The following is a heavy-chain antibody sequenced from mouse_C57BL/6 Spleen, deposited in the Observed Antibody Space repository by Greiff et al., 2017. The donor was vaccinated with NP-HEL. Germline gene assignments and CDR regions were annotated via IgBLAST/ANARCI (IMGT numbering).Heavy chain of an antibody. V-gene: IGHV1-55*01. Sequence: QVQLQQSGAELVKPGASVKMSCKASGYTFTSYWITWVKQRPGQGLEWIGDIYPGSGSTNYNEKFKSKATLTVDTSSSTAYMQLSSLTSEDSAVYYCAHYYGSSLDWYFDVWGTGTTVTVSS. J-gene: IGHJ1*03. CDR2: IYPGSGST. CDR3: AHYYGSSLDWYFDV. CDR1: GYTFTSYW. D-gene: IGHD1-1*01.